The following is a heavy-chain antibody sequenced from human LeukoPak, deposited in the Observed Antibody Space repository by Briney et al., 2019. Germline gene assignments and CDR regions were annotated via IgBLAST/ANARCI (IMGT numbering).Heavy chain of an antibody. CDR2: INSDGSST. CDR1: GFTFSSYW. CDR3: AREFDYGDYIDY. J-gene: IGHJ4*02. Sequence: GGSLRLSCAASGFTFSSYWMHWVRQAPGKGLVWVSRINSDGSSTSYADSVKGRFTTSRDNAKNTLYLQMNSLRAEDTAVYYCAREFDYGDYIDYWGQGTLVTVSS. D-gene: IGHD4-17*01. V-gene: IGHV3-74*01.